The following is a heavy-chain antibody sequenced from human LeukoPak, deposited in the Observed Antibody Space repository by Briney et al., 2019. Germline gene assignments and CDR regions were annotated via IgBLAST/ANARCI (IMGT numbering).Heavy chain of an antibody. CDR1: GFTFSSYA. V-gene: IGHV3-23*01. CDR2: ISGSGGST. D-gene: IGHD4-11*01. CDR3: AKVENSAYYYYGMDV. J-gene: IGHJ6*02. Sequence: GGSLRLSCAASGFTFSSYAMSWVRQAPGKGLEWVSAISGSGGSTNYADSVKGRFTISRDNSKTTLYLQMNSLRAEDTAVYYCAKVENSAYYYYGMDVWGQGTTVTVSS.